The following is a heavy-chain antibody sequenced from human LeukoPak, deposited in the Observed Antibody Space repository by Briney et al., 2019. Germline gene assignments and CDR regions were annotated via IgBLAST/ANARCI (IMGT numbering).Heavy chain of an antibody. J-gene: IGHJ4*02. V-gene: IGHV3-23*01. CDR3: AKGYTWNNIRLLDY. CDR2: ISASGGST. Sequence: GGSLRLSCAASGFTFSSSAMSWVRQVPGKGLEWVSGISASGGSTSYADSVKGRFTISRGNSKNTLYLQMNSLRAEDTAVYYCAKGYTWNNIRLLDYWGQGTLVTVSS. D-gene: IGHD1/OR15-1a*01. CDR1: GFTFSSSA.